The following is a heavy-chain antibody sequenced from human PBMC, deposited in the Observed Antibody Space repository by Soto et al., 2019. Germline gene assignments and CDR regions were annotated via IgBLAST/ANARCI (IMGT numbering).Heavy chain of an antibody. Sequence: GGSLRLSCAASGFTFSSYAMSWVRQAPGKGLEWVSAISGSGGSTYYADSVKGRFTISRDNSKNTLYLQMNSLRAEDTAVYYCAKVGYYDILTGSNWFEPWGQGTLV. V-gene: IGHV3-23*01. J-gene: IGHJ5*02. CDR1: GFTFSSYA. CDR3: AKVGYYDILTGSNWFEP. CDR2: ISGSGGST. D-gene: IGHD3-9*01.